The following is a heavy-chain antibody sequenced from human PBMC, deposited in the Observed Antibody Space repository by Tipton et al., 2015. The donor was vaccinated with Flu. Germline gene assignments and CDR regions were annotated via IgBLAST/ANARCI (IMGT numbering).Heavy chain of an antibody. V-gene: IGHV4-61*02. CDR2: IYTSGST. J-gene: IGHJ3*02. D-gene: IGHD5-18*01. CDR3: ARDLWYSYGQNQDAFDI. Sequence: TLSLTCTVSGGSISSGSYYWSWIRQPAGKGLEWIGRIYTSGSTNYNPSLKSRVTISVDTSKNQFSLKLSSVTAADTAVYYCARDLWYSYGQNQDAFDIWGQGTMVPVSS. CDR1: GGSISSGSYY.